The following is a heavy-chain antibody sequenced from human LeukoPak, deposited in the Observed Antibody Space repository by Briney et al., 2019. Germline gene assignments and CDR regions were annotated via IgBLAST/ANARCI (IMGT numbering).Heavy chain of an antibody. J-gene: IGHJ5*02. CDR2: TKSKTDDGTT. D-gene: IGHD6-13*01. Sequence: GGSLKLSCAASGFTFSNAWMNWVRQAPGKGLEWIGRTKSKTDDGTTDYAAPVKGRFTISRDDSKNTLYLQMNSLKTEDTAVYYCTTDQLAAAGTDWFDHWGQGTLVTVSS. V-gene: IGHV3-15*01. CDR1: GFTFSNAW. CDR3: TTDQLAAAGTDWFDH.